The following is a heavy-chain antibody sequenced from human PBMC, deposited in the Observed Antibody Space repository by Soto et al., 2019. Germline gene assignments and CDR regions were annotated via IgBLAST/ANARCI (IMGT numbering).Heavy chain of an antibody. CDR1: GGTFSSYA. J-gene: IGHJ4*02. Sequence: QVQLVQSGAEVKKPGSSVKVSCKASGGTFSSYAISWVRQAPGQGLEWMGGIIPIFGTANYAQKFQGGVTSAADEYTRTAYVELSSQRSEDAAVYHCGRAPSPLGSSGWGQGSLVTVSS. CDR3: GRAPSPLGSSG. V-gene: IGHV1-69*12. CDR2: IIPIFGTA. D-gene: IGHD6-19*01.